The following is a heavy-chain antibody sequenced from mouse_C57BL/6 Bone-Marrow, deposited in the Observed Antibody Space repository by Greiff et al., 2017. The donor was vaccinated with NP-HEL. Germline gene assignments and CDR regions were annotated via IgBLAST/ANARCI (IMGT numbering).Heavy chain of an antibody. Sequence: VQLQQPGAELVRPGSSVKLSCKASGYTFTSYWMHWVKQRPIQGLEWIGNIDPSDSETHYNQKFKDKATLTVDKSSSTAYMQRSSLTSEDSAVYYCARRFDYGSSHWYFDVWGTGTTVTVSS. CDR1: GYTFTSYW. V-gene: IGHV1-52*01. J-gene: IGHJ1*03. CDR3: ARRFDYGSSHWYFDV. D-gene: IGHD1-1*01. CDR2: IDPSDSET.